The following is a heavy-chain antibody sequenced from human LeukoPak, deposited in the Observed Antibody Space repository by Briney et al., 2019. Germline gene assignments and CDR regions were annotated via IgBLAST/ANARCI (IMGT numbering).Heavy chain of an antibody. CDR3: ARGRDDNSGYYYGSYDY. V-gene: IGHV1-3*01. D-gene: IGHD3-22*01. CDR1: GYTFTTNA. CDR2: INVGNANT. Sequence: ASVKVSCKASGYTFTTNAIHWVRQAPGQRLEWMGWINVGNANTKYSQKLQGRVTITRDTSASTAYMELSTLRSEDAAVYYCARGRDDNSGYYYGSYDYWGQGTLVTVSS. J-gene: IGHJ4*02.